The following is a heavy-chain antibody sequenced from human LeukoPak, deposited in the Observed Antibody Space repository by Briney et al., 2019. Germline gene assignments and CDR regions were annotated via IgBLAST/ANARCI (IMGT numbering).Heavy chain of an antibody. CDR3: AKDPEMDLGYSSSWYPEYFQH. CDR1: GFTFSSYA. V-gene: IGHV3-23*01. D-gene: IGHD6-13*01. Sequence: GGSLRLSCAASGFTFSSYAMSWVRQAPGKGLEWVSAISGSGGSTYYADSVKGRFTISRDNSKNTLYLQMNSLRAEDTAVYYCAKDPEMDLGYSSSWYPEYFQHWGQGTLVTVSS. CDR2: ISGSGGST. J-gene: IGHJ1*01.